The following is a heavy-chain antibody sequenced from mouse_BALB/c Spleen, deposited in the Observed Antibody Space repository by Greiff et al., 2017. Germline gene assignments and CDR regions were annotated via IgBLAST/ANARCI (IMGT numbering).Heavy chain of an antibody. V-gene: IGHV14-3*02. J-gene: IGHJ4*01. Sequence: EVKLQESGAELVKPGASVKLSCTASGFNIKDTYMPWVKQRPEQGLEWIGRIDPANGNTKYDPKFQGKATITADTSYNTAYLQLSSLTSEDTAVYYCARSGAMDYWGQGTSVTVSS. CDR2: IDPANGNT. CDR1: GFNIKDTY. CDR3: ARSGAMDY.